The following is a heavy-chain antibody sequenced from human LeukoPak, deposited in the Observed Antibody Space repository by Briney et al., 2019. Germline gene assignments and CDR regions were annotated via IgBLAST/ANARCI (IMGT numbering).Heavy chain of an antibody. CDR3: TRGRWSATTASYYLDF. Sequence: ASVKVSCKASEYTFTEYAVNWVRQAPGQRLEWMGWIDAGNGNTKYAQKFQGRPTITRDTSASTAYMELSSLTFEDTAVYYCTRGRWSATTASYYLDFWGQGTLVTVSS. V-gene: IGHV1-3*01. CDR1: EYTFTEYA. J-gene: IGHJ4*02. D-gene: IGHD2-15*01. CDR2: IDAGNGNT.